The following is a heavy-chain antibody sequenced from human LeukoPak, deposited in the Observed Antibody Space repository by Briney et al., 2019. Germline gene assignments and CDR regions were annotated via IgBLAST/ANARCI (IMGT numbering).Heavy chain of an antibody. CDR3: ARGGRGYCTSSSCYFDY. D-gene: IGHD2-2*01. J-gene: IGHJ4*02. CDR1: GDSVSSTA. V-gene: IGHV6-1*01. CDR2: TYYRSKWYN. Sequence: SQTLSLTCAISGDSVSSTAWNWIRQSPSRGLEWLGRTYYRSKWYNDFAVSVKSRITINPDTSKNQFSLQLNSVTPEDTAVYYCARGGRGYCTSSSCYFDYWGQGTLVTVSS.